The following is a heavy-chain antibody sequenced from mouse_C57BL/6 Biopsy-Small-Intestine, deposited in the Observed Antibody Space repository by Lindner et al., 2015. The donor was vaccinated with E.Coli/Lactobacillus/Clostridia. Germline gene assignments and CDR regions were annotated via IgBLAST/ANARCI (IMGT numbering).Heavy chain of an antibody. CDR3: ARTGGCSGDYRYYMAV. CDR2: ISANNGYT. V-gene: IGHV1-7*01. D-gene: IGHD2-12*01. CDR1: LQFYKFR. J-gene: IGHJ1*03. Sequence: SVKVVCKVLWLQFYKFRYQLVRQAPGQGLEWMGWISANNGYTNYAQKFQGRVTTTTDTSTTTAYMELRNLRSDDTAVYYCARTGGCSGDYRYYMAVWGKGTTVTVS.